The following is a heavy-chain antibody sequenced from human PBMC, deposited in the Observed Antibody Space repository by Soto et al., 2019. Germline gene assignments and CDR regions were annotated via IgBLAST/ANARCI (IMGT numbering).Heavy chain of an antibody. D-gene: IGHD5-12*01. CDR3: ASGLGYKA. J-gene: IGHJ5*02. CDR2: IHHSGTT. V-gene: IGHV4-31*03. Sequence: QVQLQESDPGLVKPSQTLSLTCTVSGDSVSSSSYYWSWIRQHPGKGLEWIGYIHHSGTTYYNPSLKSRITLSVDTSKNQFSLRLSSVTAAETAVYYCASGLGYKAWGQGTLVTVSS. CDR1: GDSVSSSSYY.